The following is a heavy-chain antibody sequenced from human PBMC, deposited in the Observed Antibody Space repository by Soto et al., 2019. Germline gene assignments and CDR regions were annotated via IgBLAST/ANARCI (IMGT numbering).Heavy chain of an antibody. CDR1: GGSISSGGYY. CDR3: ARGVLH. V-gene: IGHV4-31*01. CDR2: IYYSGST. D-gene: IGHD3-16*01. Sequence: QVQLQESGPGLVKPSQTLSLTCTVSGGSISSGGYYWSWIRQHPGKGLEWIGSIYYSGSTYYNPPLXSXLTVAVDTSKNQFSLKLSSVPAADTAVYYCARGVLHWGQGTLVTVSS. J-gene: IGHJ1*01.